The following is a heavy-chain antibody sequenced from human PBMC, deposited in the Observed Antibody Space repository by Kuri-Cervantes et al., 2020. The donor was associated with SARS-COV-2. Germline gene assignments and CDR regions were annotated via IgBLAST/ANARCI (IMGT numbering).Heavy chain of an antibody. Sequence: SVKGSCKASGGTFSSYAISWVRQAPGQGLEWMGRIIPIFGIANYAQKFQGRVTITADKSTSTAYMELSSLRSEDTAVYYCARVWYYYDSSGPPWYYYYGTNVWGQGTTVTVSS. CDR2: IIPIFGIA. CDR3: ARVWYYYDSSGPPWYYYYGTNV. CDR1: GGTFSSYA. V-gene: IGHV1-69*04. D-gene: IGHD3-22*01. J-gene: IGHJ6*02.